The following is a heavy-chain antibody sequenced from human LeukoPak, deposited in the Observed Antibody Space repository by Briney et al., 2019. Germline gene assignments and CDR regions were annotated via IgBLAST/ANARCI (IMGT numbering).Heavy chain of an antibody. J-gene: IGHJ4*02. CDR1: GFTFSSYW. V-gene: IGHV3-74*01. D-gene: IGHD3-9*01. CDR3: ARVGLRYFDWHHDY. Sequence: PGGSLRLSCAASGFTFSSYWMHWVRQAPGKGLVWVSRINSDGNSIIYADSVKGRFTISRDNAKNTLYLQMNSLRAEDTAVYYCARVGLRYFDWHHDYWGQGTLVTVSS. CDR2: INSDGNSI.